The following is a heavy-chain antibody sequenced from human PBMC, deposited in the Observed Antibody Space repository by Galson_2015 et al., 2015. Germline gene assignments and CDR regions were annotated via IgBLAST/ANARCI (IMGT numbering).Heavy chain of an antibody. D-gene: IGHD1-26*01. CDR3: ARGVGRAATNYYFDF. CDR1: GGSISSYY. Sequence: LSLTCTVSGGSISSYYWTWIRQPPGTGLEWIGYIHYSGNTNSNPSLKSRVTISVDTSKNQFSLKMSSVTAADTAMYYCARGVGRAATNYYFDFWGQGTLVTVSS. CDR2: IHYSGNT. J-gene: IGHJ4*02. V-gene: IGHV4-59*01.